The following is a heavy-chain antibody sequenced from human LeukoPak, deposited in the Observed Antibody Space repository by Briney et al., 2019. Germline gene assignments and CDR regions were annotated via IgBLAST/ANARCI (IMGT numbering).Heavy chain of an antibody. Sequence: GASVKVSCKASGYTFTGYYMRWVRQAPGQGLEWMGWINPNSGGTNYAQKFQGRVTMTRDTSISTAYMELSRLRSDDTAVYYCARGLYYYDSSGCLDYWGQGTLVTVSS. J-gene: IGHJ4*02. V-gene: IGHV1-2*02. CDR1: GYTFTGYY. CDR2: INPNSGGT. CDR3: ARGLYYYDSSGCLDY. D-gene: IGHD3-22*01.